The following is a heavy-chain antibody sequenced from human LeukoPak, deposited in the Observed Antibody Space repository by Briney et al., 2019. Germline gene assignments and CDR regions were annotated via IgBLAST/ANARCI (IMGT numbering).Heavy chain of an antibody. CDR3: ARDNRRSGTTWVYLDY. CDR1: GFTFSSYG. D-gene: IGHD1-1*01. J-gene: IGHJ4*02. Sequence: GGSLRLSCAASGFTFSSYGMHWVRQAPGKGLEWVAVISYDGSNEYYADSVKGRVTISRDNSKNTVDLQMNSPRVEDTAVYYCARDNRRSGTTWVYLDYWGQGTLVTVSS. CDR2: ISYDGSNE. V-gene: IGHV3-30*19.